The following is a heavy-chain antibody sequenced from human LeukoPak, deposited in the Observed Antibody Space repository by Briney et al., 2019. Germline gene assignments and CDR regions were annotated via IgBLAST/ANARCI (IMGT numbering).Heavy chain of an antibody. CDR3: ARDPYDSSGYSDY. D-gene: IGHD3-22*01. V-gene: IGHV3-48*04. CDR1: GFTFSSYS. CDR2: ISSSSSTI. J-gene: IGHJ4*02. Sequence: PGGSLRLSCAASGFTFSSYSMNWVSQAPGKGLEWVSYISSSSSTIYYADSVKGRFTISRDNAKNSLYLQMNSLRAEDTAVYYCARDPYDSSGYSDYWGQGTLVTVSS.